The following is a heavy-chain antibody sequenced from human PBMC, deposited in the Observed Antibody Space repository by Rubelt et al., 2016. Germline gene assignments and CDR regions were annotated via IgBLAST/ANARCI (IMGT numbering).Heavy chain of an antibody. CDR1: GGTSGTYA. CDR3: ARDRANYDITPTY. D-gene: IGHD3-9*01. V-gene: IGHV1-69*12. CDR2: IIPIFGTT. J-gene: IGHJ4*02. Sequence: QVQLVQSGAEVKKPGSSVKVSCKASGGTSGTYAISWVRQAPGQGLEWMGGIIPIFGTTNCARKFQGGVTITADESTSAAYMELSSLRSEDTAVYYCARDRANYDITPTYWGQGTLVTVSS.